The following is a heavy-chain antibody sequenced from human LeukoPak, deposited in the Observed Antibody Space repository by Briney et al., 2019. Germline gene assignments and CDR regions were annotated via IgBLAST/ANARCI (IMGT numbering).Heavy chain of an antibody. Sequence: GGSLRLSCAASGFTFSSYGMHWVRQAPGKGLEWVAFIRYDGSNKYYADLVKGRFTISRDNSTNTRYLQMNSLRAKDTAVYYYAKKDFWGGYYGSSWGQGTLVTVSS. J-gene: IGHJ5*02. D-gene: IGHD3-3*01. CDR3: AKKDFWGGYYGSS. V-gene: IGHV3-30*02. CDR2: IRYDGSNK. CDR1: GFTFSSYG.